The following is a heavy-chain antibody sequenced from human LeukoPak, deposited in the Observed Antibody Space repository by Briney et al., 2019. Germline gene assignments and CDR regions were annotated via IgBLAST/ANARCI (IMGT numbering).Heavy chain of an antibody. D-gene: IGHD6-13*01. J-gene: IGHJ4*02. CDR2: ISGSGGGT. CDR1: GFTFSSYA. Sequence: GGSLRLSCAASGFTFSSYAMSWVRQAPGKGLEWVSAISGSGGGTYYADSVKGRFTISRDNSKNTLYLQMNSLRAEDTAVYYCAKASGHSSSWYPVLFDYWGQGTLVTVSS. V-gene: IGHV3-23*01. CDR3: AKASGHSSSWYPVLFDY.